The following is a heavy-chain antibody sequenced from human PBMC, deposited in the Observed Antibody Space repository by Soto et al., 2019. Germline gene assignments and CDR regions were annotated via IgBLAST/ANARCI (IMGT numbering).Heavy chain of an antibody. CDR2: INPILSMS. J-gene: IGHJ4*02. Sequence: QVQLVQSGAEVKRPGSSVKVSCKASGDTFTFYSINWVRQAPGLGLEWMGRINPILSMSNYAQRFQGRVKMTADKSTRTAYMELSSLRSEDTAIYYCASSYGSGYRAFDYWCQGALVTVSS. CDR1: GDTFTFYS. V-gene: IGHV1-69*02. CDR3: ASSYGSGYRAFDY. D-gene: IGHD3-10*01.